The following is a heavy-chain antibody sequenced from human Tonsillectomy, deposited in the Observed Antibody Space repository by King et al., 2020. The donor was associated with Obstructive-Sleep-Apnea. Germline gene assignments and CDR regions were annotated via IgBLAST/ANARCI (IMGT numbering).Heavy chain of an antibody. D-gene: IGHD5-18*01. CDR1: GLTYSNHW. Sequence: QLVQSGGGLVQPGESLRLSCAVAGLTYSNHWMSWVRQAPGKGLEWVAKIKEDGSDKYYVDSVKGRFTISRDNAKKSLYLQMNSLRVEDTAMYYCVRGGYTYDYWGQGTLVIVSS. CDR2: IKEDGSDK. CDR3: VRGGYTYDY. V-gene: IGHV3-7*01. J-gene: IGHJ4*02.